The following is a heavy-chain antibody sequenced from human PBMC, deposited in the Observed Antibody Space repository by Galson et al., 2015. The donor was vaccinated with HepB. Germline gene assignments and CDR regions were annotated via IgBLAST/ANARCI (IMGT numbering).Heavy chain of an antibody. D-gene: IGHD1-26*01. J-gene: IGHJ6*03. Sequence: CAASGFTFSSYWMSWVRQAPGKGLEWVANIKQDGSEKYYVDSVKGRFTISRDNAKNSLYLQMNSLRAEDTAVYYCARDSVGATRSYYYYYYYMDVWGKGTTVTVSS. CDR1: GFTFSSYW. V-gene: IGHV3-7*01. CDR2: IKQDGSEK. CDR3: ARDSVGATRSYYYYYYYMDV.